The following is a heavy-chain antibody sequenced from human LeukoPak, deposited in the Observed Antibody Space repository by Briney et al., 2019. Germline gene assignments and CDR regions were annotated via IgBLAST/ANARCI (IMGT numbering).Heavy chain of an antibody. CDR1: GLSFSNYW. V-gene: IGHV3-7*01. CDR2: IKQDGSEK. Sequence: PGGSLRLSCAASGLSFSNYWMSWVRQAPGKGLEWVANIKQDGSEKYYVDSVKGRFTISRDNAKNSLYLQMNSLRAEDTAVYYCARVGGEYSGGSWDYGFDYWGQGTLVTVSS. J-gene: IGHJ4*02. CDR3: ARVGGEYSGGSWDYGFDY. D-gene: IGHD2-15*01.